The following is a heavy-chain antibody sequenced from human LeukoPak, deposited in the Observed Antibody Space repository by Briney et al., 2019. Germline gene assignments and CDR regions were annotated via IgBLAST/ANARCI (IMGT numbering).Heavy chain of an antibody. Sequence: PGGSLRLSCAASGFTFSDYYMSWIRQAPGKGLEWVSYISSSSSYTNYADSVKGRFTISRDNAKNSLYLQMNSLRAEDTAVYYCARDRSGYDLPYDYWGQGTLVTVSS. D-gene: IGHD5-12*01. J-gene: IGHJ4*02. V-gene: IGHV3-11*05. CDR1: GFTFSDYY. CDR2: ISSSSSYT. CDR3: ARDRSGYDLPYDY.